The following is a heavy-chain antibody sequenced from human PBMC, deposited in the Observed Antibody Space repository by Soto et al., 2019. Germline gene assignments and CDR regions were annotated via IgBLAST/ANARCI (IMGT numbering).Heavy chain of an antibody. V-gene: IGHV3-33*01. J-gene: IGHJ4*02. CDR1: GFTFSSYG. Sequence: GGSLRLSCAASGFTFSSYGMHWVRQAPGKGLEWVAVIWYDGSNKYYADSVKGRFTISRDNSKNTLYLQMNSLRAEDTAVYYCARGNHYYDSSGYPYYFDYWGQGTLVTVSS. CDR2: IWYDGSNK. D-gene: IGHD3-22*01. CDR3: ARGNHYYDSSGYPYYFDY.